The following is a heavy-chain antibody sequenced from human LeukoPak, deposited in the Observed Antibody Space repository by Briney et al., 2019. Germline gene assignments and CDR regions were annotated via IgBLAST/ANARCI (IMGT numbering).Heavy chain of an antibody. D-gene: IGHD5-18*01. J-gene: IGHJ4*02. V-gene: IGHV4-39*01. CDR2: VSYSGAT. CDR3: ASRPVQLWSDH. Sequence: PSETLSLTCTVSGDSISGNGYYWGWIRQPPGKGLEWIGNVSYSGATYYNPSLKSRVTMSVATSENQFSLKLNSVTAADTAVYFCASRPVQLWSDHWGQGTLVTVSS. CDR1: GDSISGNGYY.